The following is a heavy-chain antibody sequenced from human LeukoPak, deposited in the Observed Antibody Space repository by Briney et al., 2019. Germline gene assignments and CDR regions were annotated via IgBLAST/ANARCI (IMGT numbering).Heavy chain of an antibody. CDR1: GYTFTSYD. CDR3: ARDYRGYDYVWGSYRSTYYFDY. D-gene: IGHD3-16*02. CDR2: ISAYNGNT. Sequence: ASVKVSCKASGYTFTSYDINWVRQAPGQGLEWMGWISAYNGNTNYAQKLQGRVTMTTDTSTSTAYMELRSLRSDDTAVYYCARDYRGYDYVWGSYRSTYYFDYWGQGTLVTVSS. V-gene: IGHV1-18*01. J-gene: IGHJ4*02.